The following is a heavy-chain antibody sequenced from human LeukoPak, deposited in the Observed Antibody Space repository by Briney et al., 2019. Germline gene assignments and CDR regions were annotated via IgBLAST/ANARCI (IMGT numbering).Heavy chain of an antibody. Sequence: ASVKVSCKVSGYTLTELSMHWVRQAPGKGLEWMGGFDPEDGETIYAQKFQGRVTMTEDTSTDTAYMELSSLRSEDTAVYYCATGGYDILTGYYSPSAYMDVWGKGTTVTVSS. V-gene: IGHV1-24*01. CDR3: ATGGYDILTGYYSPSAYMDV. J-gene: IGHJ6*03. CDR1: GYTLTELS. CDR2: FDPEDGET. D-gene: IGHD3-9*01.